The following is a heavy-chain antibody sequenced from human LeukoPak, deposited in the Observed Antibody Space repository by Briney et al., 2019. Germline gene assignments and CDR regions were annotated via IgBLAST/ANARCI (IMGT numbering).Heavy chain of an antibody. V-gene: IGHV5-51*01. Sequence: GESLKISCKGSGYTFTTYWIAWVRQMPGKGLEWMGIFFPGDSDTRYSPSFQGQVTISADKSISTAYLQWSSLKASDTAMYYCARHTTVEMATIFDYWGQGTLVTVSS. J-gene: IGHJ4*02. CDR2: FFPGDSDT. D-gene: IGHD5-24*01. CDR1: GYTFTTYW. CDR3: ARHTTVEMATIFDY.